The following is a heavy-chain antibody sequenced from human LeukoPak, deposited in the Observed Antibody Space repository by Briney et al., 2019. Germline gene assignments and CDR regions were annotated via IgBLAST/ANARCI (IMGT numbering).Heavy chain of an antibody. CDR3: ARVSSITMVRGVPFFDY. CDR2: ISAYNGNT. Sequence: ASVKVSCKASGYTFTSYGISWVRQAPGQGLEWMGWISAYNGNTNYAQKFQGRVTMTRDTSISTAYMELSRLRSDDTAVYYCARVSSITMVRGVPFFDYWGQGTLVTVSS. CDR1: GYTFTSYG. V-gene: IGHV1-18*01. D-gene: IGHD3-10*01. J-gene: IGHJ4*02.